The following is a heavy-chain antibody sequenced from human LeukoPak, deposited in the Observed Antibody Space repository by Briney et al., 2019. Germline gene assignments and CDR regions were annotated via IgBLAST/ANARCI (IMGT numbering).Heavy chain of an antibody. J-gene: IGHJ3*02. V-gene: IGHV5-51*01. D-gene: IGHD3-10*01. Sequence: GESLKISCKGSGYSFTSYWIGWVRQMPGKGLEWMGIIYPGDSDTRYSPSFQGQVTISADKSISTAYLQWSSLKASDTAMYYCATHYYGSGSYSQTAFDIWGQGTMVTVSS. CDR3: ATHYYGSGSYSQTAFDI. CDR1: GYSFTSYW. CDR2: IYPGDSDT.